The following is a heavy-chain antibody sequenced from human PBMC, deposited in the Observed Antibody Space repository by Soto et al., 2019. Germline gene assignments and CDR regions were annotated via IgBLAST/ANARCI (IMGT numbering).Heavy chain of an antibody. V-gene: IGHV6-1*01. CDR1: GDSVSSNSAA. CDR2: TYYGSKWYS. Sequence: SQTRSLTCVISGDSVSSNSAAWNWIRQSPSRGLEWLGRTYYGSKWYSDYAASVESRITVNPDTSKNHFSLQLNSVTPEDTAVYYCARGEQYSGRIFDYWGQGTLVTVSS. J-gene: IGHJ4*02. CDR3: ARGEQYSGRIFDY. D-gene: IGHD1-26*01.